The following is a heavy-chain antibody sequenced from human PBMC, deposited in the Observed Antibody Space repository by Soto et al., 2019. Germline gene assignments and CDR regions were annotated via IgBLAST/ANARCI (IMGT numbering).Heavy chain of an antibody. J-gene: IGHJ6*02. CDR2: FDPEDGET. CDR3: ATDRIAAAGTYYYHGMDV. Sequence: GASVKVSCKVSGYTLTELSMHWVRQAPGKGLEWMGGFDPEDGETIYAQKFQGRVTMTEDTSTDTAYMELSSLRSEDTAVYYCATDRIAAAGTYYYHGMDVWGQGTTVTVSS. D-gene: IGHD6-13*01. V-gene: IGHV1-24*01. CDR1: GYTLTELS.